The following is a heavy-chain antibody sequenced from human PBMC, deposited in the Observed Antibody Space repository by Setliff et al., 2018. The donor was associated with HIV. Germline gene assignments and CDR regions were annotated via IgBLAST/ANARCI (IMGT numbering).Heavy chain of an antibody. CDR1: GGTFSSYA. CDR3: AKDRYYDSSGSPLDY. V-gene: IGHV1-18*01. CDR2: IGPYNDRT. D-gene: IGHD3-22*01. Sequence: ASVKVSCKASGGTFSSYAISWVRRAPGQGLEWMGWIGPYNDRTEYEQKFQGRVTMTTDTSANTAYMELRSLGSDDTAVYYCAKDRYYDSSGSPLDYWGQGTLVTVSS. J-gene: IGHJ4*02.